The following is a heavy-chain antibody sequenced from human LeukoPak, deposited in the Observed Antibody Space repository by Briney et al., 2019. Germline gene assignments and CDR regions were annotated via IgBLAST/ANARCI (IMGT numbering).Heavy chain of an antibody. CDR2: ISGSGGST. CDR1: GFTFSSYA. V-gene: IGHV3-23*01. D-gene: IGHD3-10*01. Sequence: TGGSLRLSCAASGFTFSSYAMSWVRQAPGKGLEWVSAISGSGGSTYYADSVKGRFTISRDNSKNTLYLQMNSLRAEDTAVYYCAKDLYYYGSGSPYFDYWGQGTLVTVSS. J-gene: IGHJ4*02. CDR3: AKDLYYYGSGSPYFDY.